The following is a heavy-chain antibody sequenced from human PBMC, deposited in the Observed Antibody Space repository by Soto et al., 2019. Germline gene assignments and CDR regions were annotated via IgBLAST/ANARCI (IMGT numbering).Heavy chain of an antibody. D-gene: IGHD2-15*01. CDR2: ISGSGGST. CDR3: AKGGSARDYYFDY. Sequence: EVQLLESGGGLVQPGGSLRLSCAASGFTFSSYAMSWVRQAPGKGLEWVSAISGSGGSTHYADSVKGRFTISRDNSKNTLYLQMNSLRAEDTAVYYCAKGGSARDYYFDYWGQGTLVTVSS. J-gene: IGHJ4*02. V-gene: IGHV3-23*01. CDR1: GFTFSSYA.